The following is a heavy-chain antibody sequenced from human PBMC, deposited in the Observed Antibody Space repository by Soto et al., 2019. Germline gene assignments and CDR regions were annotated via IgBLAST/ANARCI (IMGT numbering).Heavy chain of an antibody. V-gene: IGHV1-69*01. J-gene: IGHJ6*02. CDR3: ARAYRENYFYAMDV. CDR1: GGSFSNYA. D-gene: IGHD1-26*01. CDR2: IIPMFGIG. Sequence: QVQLVQSGAEVKMPGSSVRVSCKASGGSFSNYAISWVRQAPGQGLEWMGGIIPMFGIGNYAEKFLGRVTINADESTSTSHMELSSLRSEDTAVYFCARAYRENYFYAMDVWGQGTTVTVSS.